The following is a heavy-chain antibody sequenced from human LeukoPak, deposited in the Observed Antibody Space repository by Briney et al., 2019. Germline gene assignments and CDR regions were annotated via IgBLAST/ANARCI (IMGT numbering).Heavy chain of an antibody. Sequence: SVKVSCKASGGTFSSYAISWVRQAPGQGLEWMGGIIPIFGTANYAQKFQGRVTITADESTSTAYMELSSLRSEDTAVYYCARGPRNFWSGYYPSYYYYGMDVWGQGTTVTVSS. CDR1: GGTFSSYA. D-gene: IGHD3-3*01. CDR3: ARGPRNFWSGYYPSYYYYGMDV. J-gene: IGHJ6*02. V-gene: IGHV1-69*13. CDR2: IIPIFGTA.